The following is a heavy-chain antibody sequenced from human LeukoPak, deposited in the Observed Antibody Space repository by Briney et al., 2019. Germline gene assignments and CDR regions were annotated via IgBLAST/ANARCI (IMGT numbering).Heavy chain of an antibody. CDR3: ASTGYGVRDY. D-gene: IGHD4-17*01. CDR1: GFTFSSHV. J-gene: IGHJ4*02. V-gene: IGHV3-23*01. Sequence: GGSLRLSCAASGFTFSSHVMSWVRQAPGKGLEWVSAISNSGDSTFYADSVKGRLTISRDNSKSTRYLQMNSLRAEDTAVYYCASTGYGVRDYWGQGTLVTVSS. CDR2: ISNSGDST.